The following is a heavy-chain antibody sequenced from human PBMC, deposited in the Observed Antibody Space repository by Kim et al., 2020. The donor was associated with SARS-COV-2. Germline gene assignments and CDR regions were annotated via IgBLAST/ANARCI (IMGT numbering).Heavy chain of an antibody. Sequence: GGSLRLSCAASGISFSTYWMHWLRQVPGKGLVWVSRISSDGRGRDYADSVKGRFTISRDNAKNTLYLQMNSLRAEDTAVYYCARDPMIWGSYWGQGILVTVSS. CDR2: ISSDGRGR. D-gene: IGHD3-16*01. CDR1: GISFSTYW. CDR3: ARDPMIWGSY. J-gene: IGHJ4*02. V-gene: IGHV3-74*01.